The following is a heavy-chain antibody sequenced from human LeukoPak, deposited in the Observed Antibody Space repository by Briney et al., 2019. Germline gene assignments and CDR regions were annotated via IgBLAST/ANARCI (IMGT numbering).Heavy chain of an antibody. CDR3: TPTSGGYSSGWTTSYFDY. CDR1: GFTFGDYA. D-gene: IGHD6-19*01. CDR2: IRSKAYGGTT. V-gene: IGHV3-49*04. Sequence: GGSLRLSCTASGFTFGDYAMSWVRQAPGKGLEWVGFIRSKAYGGTTEYAASVKGRFTISRDDSKSIAYLQMNSLKTEDTAVYYCTPTSGGYSSGWTTSYFDYWGQGTLVTASS. J-gene: IGHJ4*02.